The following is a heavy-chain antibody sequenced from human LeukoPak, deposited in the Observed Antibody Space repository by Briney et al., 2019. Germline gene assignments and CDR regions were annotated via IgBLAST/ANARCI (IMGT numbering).Heavy chain of an antibody. CDR2: ISGSGGST. Sequence: GGSLRLSCAASGFTFSSYAMSWVRQAPGKGLEWVSAISGSGGSTYYADSVKGRFTISRDNSKNTLYQQMNSLRAEDTAVYYCAKIPRLLAVAAYFDYWGQGTLVTVSS. CDR3: AKIPRLLAVAAYFDY. CDR1: GFTFSSYA. V-gene: IGHV3-23*01. D-gene: IGHD6-19*01. J-gene: IGHJ4*02.